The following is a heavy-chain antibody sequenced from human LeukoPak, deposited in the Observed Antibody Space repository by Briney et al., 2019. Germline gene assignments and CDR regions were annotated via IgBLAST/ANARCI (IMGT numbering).Heavy chain of an antibody. V-gene: IGHV1-69*04. CDR1: GGTFSSYA. Sequence: SVKVSCKASGGTFSSYAISWVRQAPGQGLEWMGRIIPILGIANYAQKFQGRVTITADKSTSTAYMELSSLRSEDTAVYSCARGGLSSGLYYYYYYMDVWGKGTTVTVSS. D-gene: IGHD6-19*01. J-gene: IGHJ6*03. CDR3: ARGGLSSGLYYYYYYMDV. CDR2: IIPILGIA.